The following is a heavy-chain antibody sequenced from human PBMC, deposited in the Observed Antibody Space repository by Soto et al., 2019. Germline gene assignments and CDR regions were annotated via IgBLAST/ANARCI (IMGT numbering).Heavy chain of an antibody. CDR2: IIPIFGTA. CDR3: ASVYDYVRGSYRWFDY. J-gene: IGHJ4*02. V-gene: IGHV1-69*13. CDR1: GGTFSSYA. D-gene: IGHD3-16*02. Sequence: GASVKVSCKASGGTFSSYAISWVRQAPGQGLEWMGGIIPIFGTANYAQKFQGRVTITADESTSTAYMELSSLRSEDTAVYYCASVYDYVRGSYRWFDYWGQGTLVTVSS.